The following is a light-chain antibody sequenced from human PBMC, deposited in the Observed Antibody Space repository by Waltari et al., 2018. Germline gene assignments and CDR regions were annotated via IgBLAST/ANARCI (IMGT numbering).Light chain of an antibody. CDR2: VNSDGSH. J-gene: IGLJ3*02. CDR3: QTGGHGTWV. V-gene: IGLV4-69*01. Sequence: QLVLTQSPSASASLGATLRRTCTLSSRPSTNLIPWHRQQPEKGPRYLMKVNSDGSHSKGDQIPDRFSGSSSGAEHYLTISSLQSEDEADYYCQTGGHGTWVFGGGTKLTVL. CDR1: SRPSTNL.